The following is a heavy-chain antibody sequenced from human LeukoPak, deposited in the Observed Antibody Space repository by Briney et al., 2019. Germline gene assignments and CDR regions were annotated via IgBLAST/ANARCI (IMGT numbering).Heavy chain of an antibody. CDR1: GGSISSSSYY. CDR3: ARDSWHIVVVTAIRYFDY. V-gene: IGHV4-39*07. D-gene: IGHD2-21*02. J-gene: IGHJ4*02. Sequence: PSETLSLTCTVSGGSISSSSYYWGWIRQPPGKGLEWIGSIYYSGSTYYNPSLKSRVTISADTSKNQFSLKLSSVTAADTAVYYCARDSWHIVVVTAIRYFDYWGQGTLVTVSS. CDR2: IYYSGST.